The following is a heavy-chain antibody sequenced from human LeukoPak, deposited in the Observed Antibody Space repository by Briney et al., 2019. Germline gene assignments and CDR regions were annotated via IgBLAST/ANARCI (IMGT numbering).Heavy chain of an antibody. CDR3: ARGTVSHYYNSAGTKYKWGDSSDI. J-gene: IGHJ3*02. Sequence: PSETLSLTCTVSGGSIHNYFWNWFRQSPGKGLEWIALIYSTGSIEYNPSLRCRVTLSVDTSKNQFSLKLSSMTAADTAVYYCARGTVSHYYNSAGTKYKWGDSSDIWGQGTKVTVSS. V-gene: IGHV4-59*13. CDR1: GGSIHNYF. D-gene: IGHD2/OR15-2a*01. CDR2: IYSTGSI.